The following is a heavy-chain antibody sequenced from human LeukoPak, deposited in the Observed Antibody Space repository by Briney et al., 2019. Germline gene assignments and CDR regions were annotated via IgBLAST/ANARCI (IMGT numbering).Heavy chain of an antibody. Sequence: SETLSLTCTVSGGSISRYYGSWIRQPPGKRPEWIGYIYYSGMTNYNPSLKSRVTISVETSKNQFSLKLSSVTAADTAVYYCARAPGFSSGWWDYWGRGALVTVSS. CDR1: GGSISRYY. V-gene: IGHV4-59*01. CDR2: IYYSGMT. D-gene: IGHD6-19*01. J-gene: IGHJ4*02. CDR3: ARAPGFSSGWWDY.